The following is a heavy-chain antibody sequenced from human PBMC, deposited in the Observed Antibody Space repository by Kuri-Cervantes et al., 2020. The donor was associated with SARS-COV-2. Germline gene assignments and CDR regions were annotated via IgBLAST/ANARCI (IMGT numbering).Heavy chain of an antibody. Sequence: GESLKISCAASGFTFSSYSMNWVRQAPGKGLEWVSSISSSSSYIYYADSVKGRFTISRGDTKNSLYLQMNSLRAEDTAVYYCARGGTDFWSGYSEDLGYWGQGTLVTVSS. CDR3: ARGGTDFWSGYSEDLGY. D-gene: IGHD3-3*01. CDR1: GFTFSSYS. CDR2: ISSSSSYI. V-gene: IGHV3-21*01. J-gene: IGHJ4*02.